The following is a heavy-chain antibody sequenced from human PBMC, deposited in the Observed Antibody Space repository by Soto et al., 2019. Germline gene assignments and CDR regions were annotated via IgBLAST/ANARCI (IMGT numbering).Heavy chain of an antibody. J-gene: IGHJ4*02. Sequence: SETLSRTCTFSGHSLSRGGYYWSWIRQHPGKGLEWVGYIYFTGSTLYNPSLKSPLAMSLDTSKNQFSLKLGSVTAADTAIYYCARDWGSSGRPNWGPGTLVNVSS. CDR3: ARDWGSSGRPN. CDR1: GHSLSRGGYY. D-gene: IGHD3-16*01. V-gene: IGHV4-31*01. CDR2: IYFTGST.